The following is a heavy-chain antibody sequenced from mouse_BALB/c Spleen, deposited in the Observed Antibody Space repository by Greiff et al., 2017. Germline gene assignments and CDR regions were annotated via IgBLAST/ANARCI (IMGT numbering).Heavy chain of an antibody. J-gene: IGHJ3*01. CDR2: ISYSGST. D-gene: IGHD2-13*01. Sequence: VQLKESGPGLVKPSQSLSLTCTVTGYSITSDYAWNWIRQFPGNKLEWMGYISYSGSTSYNPSLKSRISITRDTSKNQFFLQLNSVTTEDTATYYCARDYTLAYWGQGTLVTVSA. CDR1: GYSITSDYA. V-gene: IGHV3-2*02. CDR3: ARDYTLAY.